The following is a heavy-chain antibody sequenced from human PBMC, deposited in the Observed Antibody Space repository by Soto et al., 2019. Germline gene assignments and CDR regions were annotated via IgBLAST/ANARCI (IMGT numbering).Heavy chain of an antibody. CDR2: ISSNGGNT. CDR1: GFTFSSYA. D-gene: IGHD1-26*01. J-gene: IGHJ4*02. CDR3: VKGGGSYYHPNFDY. Sequence: GGSLRLSCSASGFTFSSYAMHWVRQAPGKGLEYVSAISSNGGNTYYADSVKGRFTISRDNSKNTLYLQMSSLRAEDTAVYYCVKGGGSYYHPNFDYWGQGTLVTVSS. V-gene: IGHV3-64D*09.